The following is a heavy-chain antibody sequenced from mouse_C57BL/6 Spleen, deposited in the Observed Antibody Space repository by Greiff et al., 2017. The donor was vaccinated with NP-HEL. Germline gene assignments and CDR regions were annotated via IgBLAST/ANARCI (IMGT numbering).Heavy chain of an antibody. D-gene: IGHD2-12*01. CDR1: GYTFTSYW. Sequence: VQLQHPGAELVRPGSSVKLSCKASGYTFTSYWMDWVKQRPGQGLEWIGNIYPSDSETHYNQKFKDKATLTVDKSSSTAYMQLSSLTSEDSAVYYCAILLRRGYYFDYWGQGTTLTVSS. CDR2: IYPSDSET. J-gene: IGHJ2*01. CDR3: AILLRRGYYFDY. V-gene: IGHV1-61*01.